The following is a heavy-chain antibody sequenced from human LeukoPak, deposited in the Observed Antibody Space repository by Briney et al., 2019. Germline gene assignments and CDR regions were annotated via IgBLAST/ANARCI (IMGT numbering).Heavy chain of an antibody. CDR1: GYTFNSYG. CDR2: ISAYNGKT. D-gene: IGHD2-2*01. J-gene: IGHJ3*01. CDR3: ARDHWENIVVVPTTKVAWNAFDF. Sequence: ASVKVSCKTSGYTFNSYGISWVRQAPGQGLEWMGWISAYNGKTNYAQNFQGRVTMTTDTSTSTAYMELRSLRSDDTAVYYCARDHWENIVVVPTTKVAWNAFDFWGQGTMVTVSS. V-gene: IGHV1-18*01.